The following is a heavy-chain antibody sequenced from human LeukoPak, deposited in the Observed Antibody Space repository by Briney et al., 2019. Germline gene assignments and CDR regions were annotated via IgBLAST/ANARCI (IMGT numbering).Heavy chain of an antibody. CDR1: GFTFSNYW. Sequence: GGSLRLSCAASGFTFSNYWMTWVRQAPGKGLEWVANIKQDGNDKYYVDSVKGRFTISRDNAKNSLDLVMSSLRVDDTAVYYCARDRGDGTQSPFYSWGQGTVVTVAS. J-gene: IGHJ4*02. V-gene: IGHV3-7*01. CDR2: IKQDGNDK. D-gene: IGHD5-24*01. CDR3: ARDRGDGTQSPFYS.